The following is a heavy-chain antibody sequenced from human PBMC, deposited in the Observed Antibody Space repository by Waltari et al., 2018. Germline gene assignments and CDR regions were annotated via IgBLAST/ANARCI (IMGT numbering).Heavy chain of an antibody. J-gene: IGHJ6*04. V-gene: IGHV1-69*05. Sequence: QVQLVQSGAEVKKTGSSVKVSCRASGGTLSAYSIAWVRQAPGQGLEWVGGLSTILRGVNLEQKFQGRLSLTTDEATNTAYMELSSLTNEDTGVYYCATGEYNFAWGCSWDVWGKGTTVTISS. CDR3: ATGEYNFAWGCSWDV. D-gene: IGHD3-16*01. CDR1: GGTLSAYS. CDR2: LSTILRGV.